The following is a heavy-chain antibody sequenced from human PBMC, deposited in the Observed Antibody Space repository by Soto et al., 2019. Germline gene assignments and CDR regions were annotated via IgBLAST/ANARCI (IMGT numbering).Heavy chain of an antibody. Sequence: GGSLRLSCAASGFTVSSNYMSWVRQAPGKGLEWVSVIYSGGSTYYADSVKGRFTISRDNSKNTLYLQMNSLRAEDTAVYYCSTVTTGGTLDYWGQGTLVTVSS. CDR3: STVTTGGTLDY. CDR1: GFTVSSNY. D-gene: IGHD4-17*01. CDR2: IYSGGST. J-gene: IGHJ4*02. V-gene: IGHV3-53*01.